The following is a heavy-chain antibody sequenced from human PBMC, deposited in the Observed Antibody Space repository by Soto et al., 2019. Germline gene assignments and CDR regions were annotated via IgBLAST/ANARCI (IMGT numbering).Heavy chain of an antibody. CDR1: GLIFSNYA. CDR3: AREGDITAAFDY. CDR2: ISGSGGSP. Sequence: EVQVFESGGVLVQPGGSLRLSCVAPGLIFSNYAMSWVRQAPGKGLEWVSGISGSGGSPHYADSAKGRFTISRDNSKNTLFLQMNTLRAEDTAVYYCAREGDITAAFDYWGQGTLVTVSS. J-gene: IGHJ4*02. D-gene: IGHD6-13*01. V-gene: IGHV3-23*01.